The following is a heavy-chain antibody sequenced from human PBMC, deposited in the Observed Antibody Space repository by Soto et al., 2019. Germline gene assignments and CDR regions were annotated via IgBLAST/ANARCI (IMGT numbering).Heavy chain of an antibody. CDR3: ARDMHNGFGELDV. CDR2: IYYSGST. D-gene: IGHD3-10*01. CDR1: GGSISSGGYY. V-gene: IGHV4-31*03. J-gene: IGHJ6*02. Sequence: SETLSLTCTVSGGSISSGGYYWSWIRQHPGKGLEWIGYIYYSGSTYYNPSLKSRVTISVDTSKNQFSLKLSSVTAAETAVDYCARDMHNGFGELDVWGQGTTVTVSS.